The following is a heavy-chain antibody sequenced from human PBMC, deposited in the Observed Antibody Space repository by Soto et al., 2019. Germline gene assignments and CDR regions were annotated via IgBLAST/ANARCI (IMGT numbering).Heavy chain of an antibody. V-gene: IGHV1-69*13. CDR3: ARGYGLAASTYYYYYGMDV. D-gene: IGHD6-13*01. Sequence: SVKVSCKASGGTFSSYAISWVRQAPGQGLEWMGGIIPIFGTANYAQKFQGRVTITADESTSTAYMELSSLRSEDTAVYYCARGYGLAASTYYYYYGMDVWGQGTTVTVSS. CDR1: GGTFSSYA. J-gene: IGHJ6*02. CDR2: IIPIFGTA.